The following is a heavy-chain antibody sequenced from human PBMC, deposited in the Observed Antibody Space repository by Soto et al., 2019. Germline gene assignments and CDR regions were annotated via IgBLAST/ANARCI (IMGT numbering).Heavy chain of an antibody. CDR3: ARFPRGYSYGHFDY. Sequence: PSETLSLTCTVSGDSISSYSWSWIRQPPGKGLEWIGNIHYNGNTKYSPSLKSRVTISVDTSKNHFSLKLSSVTAADTAVYYCARFPRGYSYGHFDYWGQGTLVTVSS. CDR2: IHYNGNT. J-gene: IGHJ4*02. V-gene: IGHV4-59*01. CDR1: GDSISSYS. D-gene: IGHD5-18*01.